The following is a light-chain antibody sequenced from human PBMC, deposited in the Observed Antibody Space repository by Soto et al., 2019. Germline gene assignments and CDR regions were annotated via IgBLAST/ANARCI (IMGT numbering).Light chain of an antibody. J-gene: IGKJ2*01. CDR2: RTS. Sequence: AIQMTQSPSSLSASVGDRGTITCRASQGIRNDLAWYQQKPGKAPKFLIYRTSTLQIGVPSRFSGSGSGTDFTLNISSLQPEDFATYYCLQVYSYPYTFGQWTKREI. V-gene: IGKV1-6*01. CDR3: LQVYSYPYT. CDR1: QGIRND.